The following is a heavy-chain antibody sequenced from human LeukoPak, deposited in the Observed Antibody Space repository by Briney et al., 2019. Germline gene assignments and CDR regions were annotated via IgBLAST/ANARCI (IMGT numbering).Heavy chain of an antibody. Sequence: GGSLRLSCAASGIYDMSWVRQAPGKGLEWVSSISDNDENTYYADSVKGRFTMSRDNSRNTLYLQMNNLRAEDTAVYYCAKRGYCSVASCSQTPYYFDYWGQGTLVTVSS. V-gene: IGHV3-23*01. CDR3: AKRGYCSVASCSQTPYYFDY. J-gene: IGHJ4*02. CDR2: ISDNDENT. CDR1: GIYD. D-gene: IGHD2-15*01.